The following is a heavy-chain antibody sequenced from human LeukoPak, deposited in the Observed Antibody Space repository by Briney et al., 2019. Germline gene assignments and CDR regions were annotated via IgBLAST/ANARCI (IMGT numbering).Heavy chain of an antibody. J-gene: IGHJ4*02. V-gene: IGHV4-59*01. CDR3: ARETGGVTGIDY. CDR2: IYYSGST. Sequence: SETLSLTCTVSGDSIRDYYWTWIRQPPGKGLEWIGYIYYSGSTNYNPSLKSRVTISVDTSKNQFSLKLSSVTAADTAVYYCARETGGVTGIDYWGQGTLVTVSS. D-gene: IGHD1-20*01. CDR1: GDSIRDYY.